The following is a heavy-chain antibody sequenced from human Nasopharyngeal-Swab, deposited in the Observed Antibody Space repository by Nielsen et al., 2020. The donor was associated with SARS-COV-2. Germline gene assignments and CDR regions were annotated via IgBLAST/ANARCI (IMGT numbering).Heavy chain of an antibody. CDR3: ARWDYSNYDLDY. V-gene: IGHV3-21*01. Sequence: GESLQISCAASGFTFSSYSMNWVRQAPGKGLEWVSSISSSSSYIYYADSVKGRFTISRDNAKNSMYMQRNSLRAEDTAVYYCARWDYSNYDLDYWGQGTLVTVSS. CDR2: ISSSSSYI. CDR1: GFTFSSYS. J-gene: IGHJ4*02. D-gene: IGHD4-11*01.